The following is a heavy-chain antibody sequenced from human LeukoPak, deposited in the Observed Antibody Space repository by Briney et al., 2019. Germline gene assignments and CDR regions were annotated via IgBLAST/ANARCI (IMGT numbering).Heavy chain of an antibody. Sequence: GESLKISCKGSGYSFTTYWIGWVRQMPGKGLEWMGIIYPGDSDTRYSPSFQGQITISADKSISTAYLQWNSLKASDTAMYYCARRKYSYGYYFDYWGQGTLVTVSS. CDR2: IYPGDSDT. CDR3: ARRKYSYGYYFDY. V-gene: IGHV5-51*01. J-gene: IGHJ4*02. D-gene: IGHD5-18*01. CDR1: GYSFTTYW.